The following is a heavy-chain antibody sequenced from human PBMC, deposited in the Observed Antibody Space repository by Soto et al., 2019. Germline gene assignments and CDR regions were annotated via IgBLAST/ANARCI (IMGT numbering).Heavy chain of an antibody. V-gene: IGHV4-4*07. D-gene: IGHD2-21*02. CDR2: VFSSGSA. CDR1: GVSVRSYT. Sequence: QLQLQESGPGQVRPSETLSLTCIVSGVSVRSYTWSWVRQPANKGLEWIGRVFSSGSATYKPSLKSRVSISMDTPENRISLKLDSVTAADAGVYFCARDGMTTGDTWGPGTLVTVSS. CDR3: ARDGMTTGDT. J-gene: IGHJ4*02.